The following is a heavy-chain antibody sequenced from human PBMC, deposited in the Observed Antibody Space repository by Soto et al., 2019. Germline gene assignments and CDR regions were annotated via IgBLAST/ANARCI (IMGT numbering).Heavy chain of an antibody. D-gene: IGHD1-26*01. V-gene: IGHV1-3*01. CDR3: AREGILVGATIIDY. CDR2: INAGNGNT. CDR1: GYTFTSYA. J-gene: IGHJ4*02. Sequence: ASVKVSCKASGYTFTSYAMHWVRQAPGQRLEWMGWINAGNGNTKYSQKFQGRVTITRDTSASTAYMELSSLRSEDTAVYYCAREGILVGATIIDYWGQGTLVTVSS.